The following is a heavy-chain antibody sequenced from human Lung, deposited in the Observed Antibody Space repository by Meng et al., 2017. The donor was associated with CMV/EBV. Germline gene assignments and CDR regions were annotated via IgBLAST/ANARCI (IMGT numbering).Heavy chain of an antibody. CDR2: ITKEGTT. CDR1: GFAFSDVA. D-gene: IGHD3-16*01. J-gene: IGHJ5*02. CDR3: AMGSDAYA. V-gene: IGHV3-23*01. Sequence: EGQMWESVGGSVKPGGSLRLSCAASGFAFSDVAMTWGRQVPGQGLEWVSIITKEGTTYYAESVKGRFSITRDNFKNTVYVDMKTLRAEDTALYYCAMGSDAYAWGQGTLVTVSS.